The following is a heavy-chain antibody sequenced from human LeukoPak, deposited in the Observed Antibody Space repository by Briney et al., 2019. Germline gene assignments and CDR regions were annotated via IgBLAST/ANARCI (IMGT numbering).Heavy chain of an antibody. Sequence: SVKVSCKASGGTFSSYAISWVRQAPGQGLEWMGGIIPIFGTANYAQKFQGRVTITADESTSTAYMELSSLRSEDTAVYYCARDAYYAPKYNWFDPWGQGTLVTVSS. CDR1: GGTFSSYA. CDR3: ARDAYYAPKYNWFDP. D-gene: IGHD2-2*01. CDR2: IIPIFGTA. V-gene: IGHV1-69*13. J-gene: IGHJ5*02.